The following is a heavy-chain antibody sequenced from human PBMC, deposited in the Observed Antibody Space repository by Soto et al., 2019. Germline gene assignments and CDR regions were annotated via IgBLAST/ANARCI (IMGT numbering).Heavy chain of an antibody. CDR3: ARGYSSSWYAVDY. J-gene: IGHJ4*02. CDR1: GFTFSSYD. D-gene: IGHD6-13*01. V-gene: IGHV3-13*05. Sequence: EVQLVESGGGLVQPGGSLRLSCAASGFTFSSYDMHWVRQTTGKGLEWVSAIGTAGDPYYPGSVKGRFTISRENAKNSLYLQMNSLRAGDTAVYYCARGYSSSWYAVDYWGQGTLVTVSS. CDR2: IGTAGDP.